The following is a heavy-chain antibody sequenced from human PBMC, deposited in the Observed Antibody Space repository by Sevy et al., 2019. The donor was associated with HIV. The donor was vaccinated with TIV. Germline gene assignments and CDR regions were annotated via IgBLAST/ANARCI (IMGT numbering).Heavy chain of an antibody. D-gene: IGHD3-22*01. Sequence: ASVKVSCKASGYTFTGYYMHWVRQAPGQGLEWMGWINPNSGGTNYAQKFQGRVTMTRDTSIRTAYMELSRLRSDDTAVYYCARDPGYYDSSGYYSLGMDVWGQGTTVTVSS. CDR3: ARDPGYYDSSGYYSLGMDV. CDR2: INPNSGGT. CDR1: GYTFTGYY. V-gene: IGHV1-2*02. J-gene: IGHJ6*02.